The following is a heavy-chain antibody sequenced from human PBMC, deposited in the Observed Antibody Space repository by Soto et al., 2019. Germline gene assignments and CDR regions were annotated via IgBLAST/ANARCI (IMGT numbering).Heavy chain of an antibody. Sequence: SETLSLTCAVSGYSISSAYYWGWIRQPPGKGLEWIGTISPSGSTHYKPSLRSRVTISMDTSKNQFSLRLTSVTAADTAVYYCARGSATPADYWGQGTLVTVSS. J-gene: IGHJ4*02. CDR1: GYSISSAYY. V-gene: IGHV4-38-2*01. D-gene: IGHD2-15*01. CDR3: ARGSATPADY. CDR2: ISPSGST.